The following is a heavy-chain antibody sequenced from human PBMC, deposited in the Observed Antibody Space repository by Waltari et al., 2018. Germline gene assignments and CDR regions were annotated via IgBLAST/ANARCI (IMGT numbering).Heavy chain of an antibody. D-gene: IGHD6-6*01. V-gene: IGHV3-9*01. CDR1: GFTFDDYA. CDR2: ISCNSGSI. J-gene: IGHJ4*02. Sequence: EVQLVESGGGLVQPGRSLRLSCAASGFTFDDYAMHWVRQAPGKGLEWGSGISCNSGSIGYADSVKGRVTISRDNAKNSLYLQMNSLRAEDTALYYCAKDTRSSQNYFDYWGQGTLVTVSS. CDR3: AKDTRSSQNYFDY.